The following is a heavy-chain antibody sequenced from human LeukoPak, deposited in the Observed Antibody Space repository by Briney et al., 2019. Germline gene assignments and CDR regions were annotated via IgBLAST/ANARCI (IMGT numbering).Heavy chain of an antibody. V-gene: IGHV3-15*01. CDR3: TTDLDYGDPYNWFDP. CDR2: IKSKTDGGTT. J-gene: IGHJ5*02. D-gene: IGHD4-17*01. Sequence: GGSLRLSCAASGFTFSNAWMSLVRQAPGKGLEWVGRIKSKTDGGTTDYAAPMKGRFTISRDDSKNTLYLQMNSLKTEDTAVYYCTTDLDYGDPYNWFDPWGQGTLVTVSS. CDR1: GFTFSNAW.